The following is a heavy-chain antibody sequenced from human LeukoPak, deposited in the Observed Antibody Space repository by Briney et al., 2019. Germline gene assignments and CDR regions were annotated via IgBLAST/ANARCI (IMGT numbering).Heavy chain of an antibody. D-gene: IGHD3-16*01. CDR2: FSADGINI. J-gene: IGHJ4*02. CDR3: AKDTPLCYFDY. Sequence: GRSLRLSCAASGFTFSIYGMHWVRQAPGKGLEWVALFSADGINIYYADSVKGRFTISRDNSKNTLYLQMNSLRADDTAVYYCAKDTPLCYFDYWGQGTLVTVSS. V-gene: IGHV3-30*18. CDR1: GFTFSIYG.